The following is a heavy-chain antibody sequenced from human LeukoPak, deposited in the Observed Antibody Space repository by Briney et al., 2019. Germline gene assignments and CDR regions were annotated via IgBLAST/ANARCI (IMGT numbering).Heavy chain of an antibody. CDR1: GFTFSSYA. Sequence: GGSLRLSCAASGFTFSSYAMSWVRQAPGEGLEWVSAISNNGGYTYYADSVQGWFTISRDNSKSTLCLQMNSLRAEDTAVYYCAKQLGYCSDGSCYFPYWGQGTLVTVSS. V-gene: IGHV3-23*01. D-gene: IGHD2-15*01. J-gene: IGHJ4*02. CDR3: AKQLGYCSDGSCYFPY. CDR2: ISNNGGYT.